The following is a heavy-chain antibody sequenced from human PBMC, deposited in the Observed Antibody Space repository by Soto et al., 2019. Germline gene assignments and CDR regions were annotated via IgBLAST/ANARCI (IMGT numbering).Heavy chain of an antibody. CDR3: ARDHHTAMVQDV. D-gene: IGHD5-18*01. CDR1: GFTFSSYG. J-gene: IGHJ6*02. Sequence: QVQLVESGGGVVQPGRSLRLSCAASGFTFSSYGMHWVRQAPGKGLEWVAVIWYDGSNKYYTDSVKGRFTISRDNSKSTLYLQMNSLRAEETAVYYCARDHHTAMVQDVWGQGTTVTVSS. V-gene: IGHV3-33*01. CDR2: IWYDGSNK.